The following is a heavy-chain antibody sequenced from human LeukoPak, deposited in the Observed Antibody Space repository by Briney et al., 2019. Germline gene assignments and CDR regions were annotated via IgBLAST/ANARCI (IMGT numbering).Heavy chain of an antibody. CDR3: AKDKWPFGTAVALGPFDY. J-gene: IGHJ4*02. Sequence: GRSLRLSCAASGFTFDDYAMHWVRHAPGKGLEWVSGISWNSGSIGYADSVKGRFTISRDNAKNSLYLQMNSLRAEDMALYYCAKDKWPFGTAVALGPFDYWGQGTLVTVSS. D-gene: IGHD6-19*01. CDR1: GFTFDDYA. V-gene: IGHV3-9*03. CDR2: ISWNSGSI.